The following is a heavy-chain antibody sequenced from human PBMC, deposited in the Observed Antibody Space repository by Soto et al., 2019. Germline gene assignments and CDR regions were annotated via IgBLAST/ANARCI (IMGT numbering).Heavy chain of an antibody. CDR1: GFFISSGNY. Sequence: SETLSLTCAVSGFFISSGNYLGWVRKPPGKGLEWIGSIFHGGNTYYNPSLKSRVTISVDMSKNQFSLKLNSVTAADTAVYYCARARWYDAFDVWGQGTVVTVSS. V-gene: IGHV4-38-2*01. D-gene: IGHD2-15*01. CDR3: ARARWYDAFDV. CDR2: IFHGGNT. J-gene: IGHJ3*01.